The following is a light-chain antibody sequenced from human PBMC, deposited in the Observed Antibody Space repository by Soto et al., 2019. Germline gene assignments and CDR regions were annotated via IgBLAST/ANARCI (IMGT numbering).Light chain of an antibody. CDR1: QSISGF. CDR3: QQSYSSPYT. Sequence: DIQMTQSPFSLSASVGDRVTITCRASQSISGFLNWYHQKPGKAPKLLIYATSSLQSGVPSRFSGSGSGTDFTLTISSLQAEDFATYYCQQSYSSPYTFGQGTKLEIK. CDR2: ATS. V-gene: IGKV1-39*01. J-gene: IGKJ2*01.